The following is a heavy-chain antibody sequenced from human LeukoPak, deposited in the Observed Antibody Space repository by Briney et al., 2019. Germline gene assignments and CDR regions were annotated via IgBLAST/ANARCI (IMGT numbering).Heavy chain of an antibody. CDR2: INPSGGST. CDR1: GYTFTIYY. Sequence: ASVNVSCKASGYTFTIYYIHWVRQAPGQGLEWMGIINPSGGSTDYAQKFQGRVTMTRDMSTSTVYMELSSLGSEDTAVYYCARGGSGSYWYYAMDVWGQGTTVTVSS. CDR3: ARGGSGSYWYYAMDV. J-gene: IGHJ6*02. D-gene: IGHD3-10*01. V-gene: IGHV1-46*01.